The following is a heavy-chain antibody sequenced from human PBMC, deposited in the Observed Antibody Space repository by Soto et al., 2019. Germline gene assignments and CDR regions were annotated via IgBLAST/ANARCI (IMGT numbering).Heavy chain of an antibody. Sequence: QVQLVESGGGVVQPGRSLRLSCATSGFTFSSYAMHWVRQAPGKGLEWVAVISYDGSSKYYADSVKGRITISRDNSKNARYLQMNSLRPEDTALYYCARDRTAHYDYYGMDVWGQGTTVTVSS. CDR2: ISYDGSSK. J-gene: IGHJ6*02. D-gene: IGHD2-21*02. CDR3: ARDRTAHYDYYGMDV. V-gene: IGHV3-30-3*01. CDR1: GFTFSSYA.